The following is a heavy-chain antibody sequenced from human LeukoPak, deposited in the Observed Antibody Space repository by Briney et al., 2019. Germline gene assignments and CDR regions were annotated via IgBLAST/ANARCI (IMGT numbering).Heavy chain of an antibody. J-gene: IGHJ5*02. D-gene: IGHD3-22*01. Sequence: GGSLRLSCAASGFTFSSYSMKWVRQATGKGLEWVSSISSSSSYIYYADSVKGRFTISRDNAKNSLYLQMNSLRAEDTAVYYCARAYLRLAHNWFDPWGQGTLVTVSS. V-gene: IGHV3-21*01. CDR3: ARAYLRLAHNWFDP. CDR2: ISSSSSYI. CDR1: GFTFSSYS.